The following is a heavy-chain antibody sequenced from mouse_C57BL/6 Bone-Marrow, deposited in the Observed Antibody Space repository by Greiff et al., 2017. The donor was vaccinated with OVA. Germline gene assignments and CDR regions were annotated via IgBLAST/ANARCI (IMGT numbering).Heavy chain of an antibody. CDR3: ARRYGSRHWYFDV. CDR1: GYTFTDYY. CDR2: INPYNGGT. J-gene: IGHJ1*03. V-gene: IGHV1-19*01. Sequence: EVQLQQSGPVLVKPGASVKMSCKASGYTFTDYYMNWVKQSHGKSLEWIGVINPYNGGTSSNQKFKGKATLTVDKSSSTAYMELNSLTSEDSAVYYCARRYGSRHWYFDVWGTGTTVTVSS. D-gene: IGHD1-1*01.